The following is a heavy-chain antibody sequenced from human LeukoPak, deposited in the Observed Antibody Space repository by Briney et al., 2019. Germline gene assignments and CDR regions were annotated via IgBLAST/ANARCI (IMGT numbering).Heavy chain of an antibody. CDR3: ARDATAAAGVDWFDP. D-gene: IGHD6-13*01. V-gene: IGHV3-21*01. CDR2: ISSSSSYI. Sequence: GGSLRLSCAASGFAVSSKYMNWVRQAPGKGLEWVSSISSSSSYIYYADSVKGRFTISRDNAKNSLYLQMNSLRAEDTAVYYCARDATAAAGVDWFDPWGQGTLVTVSS. CDR1: GFAVSSKY. J-gene: IGHJ5*02.